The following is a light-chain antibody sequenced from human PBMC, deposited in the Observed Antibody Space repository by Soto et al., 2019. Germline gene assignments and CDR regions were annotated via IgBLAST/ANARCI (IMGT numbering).Light chain of an antibody. J-gene: IGKJ1*01. Sequence: DIQLTQSPPTLSASVGDRVTITCRASQSIRYYLAWYQQMPGKAPKLLIYGASSLQSGFPSRFSGSGSGTEFTLTISSLQPDDFASYFCQHHNSYSQTFGQGPKVEIK. CDR2: GAS. CDR3: QHHNSYSQT. V-gene: IGKV1-5*01. CDR1: QSIRYY.